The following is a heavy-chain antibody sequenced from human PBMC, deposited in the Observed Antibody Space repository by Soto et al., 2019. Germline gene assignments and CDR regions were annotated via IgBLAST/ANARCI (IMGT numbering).Heavy chain of an antibody. CDR1: GGTFSSYA. J-gene: IGHJ4*02. D-gene: IGHD3-22*01. V-gene: IGHV1-69*13. CDR2: IIPIFGTA. CDR3: ARSGYSSGYYWNFDY. Sequence: SVKVSCTASGGTFSSYAISWVRQAPGQGLEWMGGIIPIFGTANYAQKFQGRVTITADESTNTAYMELSSLRSEDTAVYYCARSGYSSGYYWNFDYWGQGTLVTVSP.